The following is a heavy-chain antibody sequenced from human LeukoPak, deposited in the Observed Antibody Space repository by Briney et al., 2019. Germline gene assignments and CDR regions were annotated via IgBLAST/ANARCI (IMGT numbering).Heavy chain of an antibody. CDR2: ISGSGDST. V-gene: IGHV3-23*01. Sequence: ETLSLTCTVSGGSISGSSYYWGWVRQSPGKGLEWVSAISGSGDSTYYGDSVKGRFTISRDNSKNTLYLQMNSLRAEDTAVYYCAKTRPLDSSSWSHGDYWGQGTLVTVSS. J-gene: IGHJ4*02. D-gene: IGHD6-13*01. CDR3: AKTRPLDSSSWSHGDY. CDR1: GGSISGSSYY.